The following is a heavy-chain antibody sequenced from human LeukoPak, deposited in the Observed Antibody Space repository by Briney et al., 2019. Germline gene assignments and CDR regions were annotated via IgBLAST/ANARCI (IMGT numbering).Heavy chain of an antibody. CDR3: ASAYLDDYGDYGAFDI. V-gene: IGHV1-69*13. CDR1: GGTFSSYA. D-gene: IGHD4-17*01. Sequence: ASVKVSCKASGGTFSSYAISWVRQAPGQGLEWMGGIIPIFGTANYAQKFQGRVTITADESTSTAYMELSSLRSEDTAAYYCASAYLDDYGDYGAFDIWGQGTMVTVSS. CDR2: IIPIFGTA. J-gene: IGHJ3*02.